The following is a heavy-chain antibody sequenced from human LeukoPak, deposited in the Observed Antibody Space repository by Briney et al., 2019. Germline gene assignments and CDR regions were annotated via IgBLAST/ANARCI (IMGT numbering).Heavy chain of an antibody. J-gene: IGHJ6*04. CDR3: ARTYCSSTSCGGMGV. CDR1: GYSFTSYW. CDR2: IYPGDSDT. Sequence: GESLKISCKGSGYSFTSYWIGWVRQMPGKGLEWMGIIYPGDSDTRYSPSFQGQVTISADKSISTAYLQWSSLKASDTAMYYCARTYCSSTSCGGMGVWGKGTTVTVSS. V-gene: IGHV5-51*01. D-gene: IGHD2-2*01.